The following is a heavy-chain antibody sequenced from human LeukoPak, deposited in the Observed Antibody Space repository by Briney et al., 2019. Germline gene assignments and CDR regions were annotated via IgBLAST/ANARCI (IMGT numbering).Heavy chain of an antibody. CDR1: GFTFSSYA. D-gene: IGHD3-9*01. CDR2: ISYDGSNK. CDR3: ARDGPPLLVTYPNWYFDL. Sequence: GGSLRLSCAASGFTFSSYAMHWVRQAPGKGLEWVAVISYDGSNKYYADSVKGRFTISRDNSKNTLSLQMNSPRVEDTAVYYCARDGPPLLVTYPNWYFDLWGRGTLVTVSS. V-gene: IGHV3-30-3*01. J-gene: IGHJ2*01.